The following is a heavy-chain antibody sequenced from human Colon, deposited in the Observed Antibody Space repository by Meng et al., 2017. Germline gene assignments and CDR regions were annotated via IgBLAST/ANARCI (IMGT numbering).Heavy chain of an antibody. CDR2: INHSGSP. CDR3: ARRNTRNSGGGNNY. D-gene: IGHD3-10*01. CDR1: GSAISSNYW. J-gene: IGHJ4*02. V-gene: IGHV4-4*03. Sequence: EAGPVLGTPPGNPSLTCAGSGSAISSNYWWTWVRQPPGKGPEWFGQINHSGSPRYVPSLKSRITISVDKSNNLLSLKLNSVTAADTAMYYCARRNTRNSGGGNNYWGQGTLVTVSS.